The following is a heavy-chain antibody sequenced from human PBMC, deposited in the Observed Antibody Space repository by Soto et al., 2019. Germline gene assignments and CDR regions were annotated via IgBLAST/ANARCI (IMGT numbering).Heavy chain of an antibody. CDR3: ASPRIAAAGTSGWFDP. Sequence: QVQLVQSGAEVKKPGSSVKVSCKASGGTFSSYAISWVRQAPGQGLEWMGGIIPIFGTANYAQKFQGRVTITADESTSTAYRERSSLRSEDTAVYYCASPRIAAAGTSGWFDPWGQVTLVTASS. CDR1: GGTFSSYA. D-gene: IGHD6-13*01. J-gene: IGHJ5*02. V-gene: IGHV1-69*01. CDR2: IIPIFGTA.